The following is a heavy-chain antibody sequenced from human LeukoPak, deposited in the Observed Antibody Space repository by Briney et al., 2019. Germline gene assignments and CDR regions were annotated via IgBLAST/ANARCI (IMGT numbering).Heavy chain of an antibody. CDR1: GYTFTSYG. Sequence: ASVKVSCKASGYTFTSYGISWVRQAPGQGLEWMGWISAYNGNTNYAQKLQGRVTMTTDTSTSTAYMELRSLRSDDTAVYYCARDRRAAAASGAPFDPWGQGTLVTVSS. D-gene: IGHD6-13*01. CDR3: ARDRRAAAASGAPFDP. J-gene: IGHJ5*02. CDR2: ISAYNGNT. V-gene: IGHV1-18*01.